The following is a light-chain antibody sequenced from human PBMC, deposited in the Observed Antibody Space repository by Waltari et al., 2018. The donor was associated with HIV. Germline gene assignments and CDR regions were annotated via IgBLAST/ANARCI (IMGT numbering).Light chain of an antibody. CDR2: GTS. CDR1: QSVSSSF. J-gene: IGKJ2*01. V-gene: IGKV3-20*01. Sequence: DIVLTQSPGTLSLSPGERATLSCRASQSVSSSFLSWYQQIPGQAPRLLISGTSSRATGITDRFSGSGSVTDFTLTISRLEPEDFAVYYCQQYGSSPPYTFGQGTKLEIK. CDR3: QQYGSSPPYT.